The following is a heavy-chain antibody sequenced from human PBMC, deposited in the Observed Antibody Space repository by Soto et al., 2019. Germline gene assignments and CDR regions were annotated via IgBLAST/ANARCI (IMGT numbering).Heavy chain of an antibody. J-gene: IGHJ6*02. CDR2: TYYRSQWYT. V-gene: IGHV6-1*01. CDR3: ARDPPIITAHGTAYYYYGVDV. CDR1: GDSVSSNSAA. Sequence: QVQLQQSGPGLVKPSQTLSLTCAISGDSVSSNSAAWNWIRQSPSRGLEWLGRTYYRSQWYTDYALSVKSRVNINPDTFKNQFSLPLNAVTPEATAVYYCARDPPIITAHGTAYYYYGVDVWGHGTTVTVSS. D-gene: IGHD6-13*01.